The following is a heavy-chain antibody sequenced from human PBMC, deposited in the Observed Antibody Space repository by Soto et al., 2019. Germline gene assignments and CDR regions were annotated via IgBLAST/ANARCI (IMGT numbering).Heavy chain of an antibody. Sequence: GGTLRLSCAASGFTFSSYEMNWVRQAPGKGLEWVSYISSSGSTIYYADSVKGRFTISRDNAKNSLYLQMNSLRAEDTAGYYCARGNGYYLHWGQGTLVTVAS. D-gene: IGHD1-26*01. V-gene: IGHV3-48*03. J-gene: IGHJ4*02. CDR3: ARGNGYYLH. CDR1: GFTFSSYE. CDR2: ISSSGSTI.